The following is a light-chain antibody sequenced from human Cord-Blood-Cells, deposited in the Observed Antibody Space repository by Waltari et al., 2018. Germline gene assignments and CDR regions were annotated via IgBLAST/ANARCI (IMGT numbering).Light chain of an antibody. V-gene: IGLV2-11*01. Sequence: QSALTQPRSVSGSPGQSVTISCTGTSSDVGGYNYVSWYQQHPGKAPKLLIYDVSKRPSGVPDRFSGSKSGNTAPLTISGLQAEDEADYYCCSYAGSYNVVFGGGTKLTVL. J-gene: IGLJ2*01. CDR3: CSYAGSYNVV. CDR1: SSDVGGYNY. CDR2: DVS.